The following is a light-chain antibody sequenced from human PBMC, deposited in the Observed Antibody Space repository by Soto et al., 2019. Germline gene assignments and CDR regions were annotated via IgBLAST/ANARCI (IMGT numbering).Light chain of an antibody. Sequence: QSALTQPASVSGSPGQSITIPCSGRSSDLGGLNYVSWYQQHPGKVPKLIIYKVDNRPSGISDRFSASKSGNTASLTISGLQAEDEAHYYCSSYGGFNNVLFGGGTKLTVL. CDR1: SSDLGGLNY. V-gene: IGLV2-14*01. CDR3: SSYGGFNNVL. J-gene: IGLJ2*01. CDR2: KVD.